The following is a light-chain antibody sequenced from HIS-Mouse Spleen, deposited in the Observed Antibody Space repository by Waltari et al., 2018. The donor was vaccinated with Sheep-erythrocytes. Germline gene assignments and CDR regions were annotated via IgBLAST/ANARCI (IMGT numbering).Light chain of an antibody. CDR2: DVS. CDR1: SSHVGGYIY. Sequence: QSALTQPRSVSGSPGQSVPISCTGPSSHVGGYIYVSWYQQHPGKAPKLMRYDVSKRPSGVPDRFSGSKSGNTASLTISGLQAEDEADYYCCSYAGSYTYVFGTGTKVTVL. J-gene: IGLJ1*01. V-gene: IGLV2-11*01. CDR3: CSYAGSYTYV.